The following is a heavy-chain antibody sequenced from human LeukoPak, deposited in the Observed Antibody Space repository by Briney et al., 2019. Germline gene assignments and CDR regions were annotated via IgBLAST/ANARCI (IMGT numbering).Heavy chain of an antibody. CDR2: ISSSSSYI. V-gene: IGHV3-21*01. Sequence: GGSLRLSCAASGFTFSSYSMNWVRQAPGKGLEWVSSISSSSSYIYYADSVKGRFTISRDNAKNSLYLQMNSLRAEDTAIYYCAKDAYSSSLVTLDYWGQGTLVIVSS. CDR3: AKDAYSSSLVTLDY. CDR1: GFTFSSYS. D-gene: IGHD6-6*01. J-gene: IGHJ4*02.